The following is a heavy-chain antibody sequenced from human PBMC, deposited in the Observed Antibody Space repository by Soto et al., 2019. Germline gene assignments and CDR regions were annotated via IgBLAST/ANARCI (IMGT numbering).Heavy chain of an antibody. V-gene: IGHV3-21*01. D-gene: IGHD4-17*01. CDR3: ARDWGADYGDYHAFDI. Sequence: GGSLRLSCAASGFTFSSYSMNWVRQAPGKGLEWVSSISSSSSYIYYADSVKGRFTISRDNAKNSLYLQMNSLRAEDTAVYYCARDWGADYGDYHAFDIWGQGTMVTVSS. CDR2: ISSSSSYI. CDR1: GFTFSSYS. J-gene: IGHJ3*02.